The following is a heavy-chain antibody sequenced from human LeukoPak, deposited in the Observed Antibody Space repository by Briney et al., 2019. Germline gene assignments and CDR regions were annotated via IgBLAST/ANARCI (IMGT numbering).Heavy chain of an antibody. CDR3: ARLSREGYNRHDY. CDR2: ISTSSSFT. Sequence: GGSLRLSCAASGFTFSNYYMSWIRQAPGKGLECVSYISTSSSFTNYADSVKGRFTISRDNAKNSLYLQMNSLRAEDTALYYCARLSREGYNRHDYWGQGTLVTVSS. CDR1: GFTFSNYY. D-gene: IGHD5-24*01. J-gene: IGHJ4*02. V-gene: IGHV3-11*03.